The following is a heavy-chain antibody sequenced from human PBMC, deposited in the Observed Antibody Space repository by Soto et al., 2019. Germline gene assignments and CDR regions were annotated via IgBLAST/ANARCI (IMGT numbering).Heavy chain of an antibody. V-gene: IGHV4-31*03. J-gene: IGHJ4*02. CDR1: GGSISSGDYY. CDR2: IFYSGST. D-gene: IGHD2-15*01. Sequence: QVQLQESGPGLVKPSQTLSLTCSVSGGSISSGDYYWSWVRQHPGKGLEWIGYIFYSGSTYYNPSLMSRVTISVDTSKNKFSLKLSSVTAADTAVYYCARGGSGDIVVVAAIDYWGQGTLVTVSS. CDR3: ARGGSGDIVVVAAIDY.